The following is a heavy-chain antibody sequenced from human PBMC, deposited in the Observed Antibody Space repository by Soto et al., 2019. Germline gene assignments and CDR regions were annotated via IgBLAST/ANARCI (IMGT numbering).Heavy chain of an antibody. CDR3: VTQGQWLVNSVDY. D-gene: IGHD6-19*01. CDR2: ISAYNGNT. Sequence: ASAKLTCKASGYTFTSYGIRWVRQAPGQGLEWMGWISAYNGNTNYAQKLQGRVTMTTDTSTSTAYMELRSLRSDDTAVYYCVTQGQWLVNSVDYWGQGTLVTVSS. J-gene: IGHJ4*02. V-gene: IGHV1-18*01. CDR1: GYTFTSYG.